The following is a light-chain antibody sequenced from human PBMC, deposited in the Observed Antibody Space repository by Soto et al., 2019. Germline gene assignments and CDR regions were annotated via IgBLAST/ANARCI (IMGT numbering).Light chain of an antibody. CDR3: SSYSISTAYL. V-gene: IGLV2-14*01. CDR1: SSDVGGYDY. J-gene: IGLJ1*01. CDR2: EVS. Sequence: QSVLTQPASVSGSPGQSITISCTGTSSDVGGYDYVSWYQLHPGKAPKLMVFEVSNRPSGVSYRFSGSKSGNTASLTISGLQAEDGADYFCSSYSISTAYLFGTGTRSPS.